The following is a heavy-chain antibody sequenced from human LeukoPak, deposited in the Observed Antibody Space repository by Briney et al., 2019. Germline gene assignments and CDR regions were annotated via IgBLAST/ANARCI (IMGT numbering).Heavy chain of an antibody. D-gene: IGHD6-19*01. CDR3: ARVGYSSGWYGYYYYYMDV. CDR2: IKQDGSEK. Sequence: AGGSLRLSCAASGFTFSSYWMSWVRQAPGKGLEWVANIKQDGSEKYYVDSVKGRFTISRDNAKNSLYLQMNSLRAEDTAVYYCARVGYSSGWYGYYYYYMDVWGKGTTVTVSS. V-gene: IGHV3-7*01. CDR1: GFTFSSYW. J-gene: IGHJ6*03.